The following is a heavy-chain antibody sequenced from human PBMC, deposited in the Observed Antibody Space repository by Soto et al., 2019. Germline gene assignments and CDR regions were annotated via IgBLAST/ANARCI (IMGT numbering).Heavy chain of an antibody. V-gene: IGHV1-69*06. CDR1: GGTFSSYA. CDR2: IIPIFGTA. Sequence: SVKVSCKASGGTFSSYAISWVRQAPGQGLEWMGGIIPIFGTANYAQKFQGRVTITADKSTSTAYMELSSLRSEDTAVYYCARSGIVVVPAATPHFEYWGQETLVTVSS. D-gene: IGHD2-2*01. J-gene: IGHJ4*02. CDR3: ARSGIVVVPAATPHFEY.